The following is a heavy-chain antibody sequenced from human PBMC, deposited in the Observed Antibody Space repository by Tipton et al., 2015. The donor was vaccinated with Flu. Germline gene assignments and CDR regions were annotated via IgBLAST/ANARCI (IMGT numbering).Heavy chain of an antibody. Sequence: TLSLTCSVSGDSIGSPYFWGWIRQPPGKGLEWIGNVHQTGSPYYNPSLRSRVTIGVDRAKNQFSLRLTSVTAADTAVYYCARRGYSNYVSEPKSWFDPWGQGTLVTVSS. CDR1: GDSIGSPYF. D-gene: IGHD6-13*01. CDR3: ARRGYSNYVSEPKSWFDP. CDR2: VHQTGSP. J-gene: IGHJ5*02. V-gene: IGHV4-38-2*01.